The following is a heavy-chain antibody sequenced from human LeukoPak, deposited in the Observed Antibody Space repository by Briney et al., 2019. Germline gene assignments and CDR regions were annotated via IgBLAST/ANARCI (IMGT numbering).Heavy chain of an antibody. CDR2: ISSSSTI. V-gene: IGHV3-48*02. Sequence: GGSLRLSCAASGFTFSSFAMNWVRQAPGKGLEWVSYISSSSTIYYADSVKGRFIISRDNAKNSLYLQMNSLRDEDTAVYYCARVESSSGWQPWGQGTLVTVSS. CDR1: GFTFSSFA. J-gene: IGHJ5*02. CDR3: ARVESSSGWQP. D-gene: IGHD6-19*01.